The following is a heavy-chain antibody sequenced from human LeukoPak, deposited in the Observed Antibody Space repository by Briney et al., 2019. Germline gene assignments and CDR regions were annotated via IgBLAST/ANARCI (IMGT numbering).Heavy chain of an antibody. D-gene: IGHD3-22*01. V-gene: IGHV3-11*01. CDR3: ARHYYHGSGHGGY. CDR1: GFTFSDYY. Sequence: GGSLRLSCAASGFTFSDYYMSWIRQAPGKXXXXXXXISSSGXTXXXAXSXKXRFXISRDNAKNSLYLQMNSLRVEDTAVYYCARHYYHGSGHGGYWGQGTLVTVSS. CDR2: ISSSGXTX. J-gene: IGHJ4*02.